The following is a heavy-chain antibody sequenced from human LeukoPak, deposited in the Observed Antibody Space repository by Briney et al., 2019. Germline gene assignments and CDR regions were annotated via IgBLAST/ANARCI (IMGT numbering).Heavy chain of an antibody. CDR3: ARQIDVYDDSSVSQGFDY. CDR2: IIPIFGTA. CDR1: GGTFSSYA. J-gene: IGHJ4*02. D-gene: IGHD3-22*01. V-gene: IGHV1-69*05. Sequence: ASVKVSCKASGGTFSSYAISWVRQAPGQGLEWMGGIIPIFGTANYAQKFQGRVTMTRDTSTSTVYMELSSLRSEDTAVYYCARQIDVYDDSSVSQGFDYWGQGTLVTVSS.